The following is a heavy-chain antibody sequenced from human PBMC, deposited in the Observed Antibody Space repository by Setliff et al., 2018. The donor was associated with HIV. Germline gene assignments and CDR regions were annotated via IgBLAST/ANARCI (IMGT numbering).Heavy chain of an antibody. J-gene: IGHJ6*03. CDR3: TRGTQNQLLHYYYYYMDV. CDR1: GFTFSSYA. V-gene: IGHV3-49*04. CDR2: IRGEPYGGTT. D-gene: IGHD6-6*01. Sequence: GGSLRLSCAASGFTFSSYAMTWVRQAPGKGLEWVGFIRGEPYGGTTEYAASVKGRFSISRDDSKSIAYLQMSSLKIEDTAVYFCTRGTQNQLLHYYYYYMDVWGNGTTVTVSS.